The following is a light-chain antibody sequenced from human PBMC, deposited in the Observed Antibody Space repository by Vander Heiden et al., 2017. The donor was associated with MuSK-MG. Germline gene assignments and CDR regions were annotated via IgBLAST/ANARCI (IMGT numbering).Light chain of an antibody. CDR2: KAS. CDR1: QSISSW. Sequence: DIQMTQSPSALSASEGDRVTITCRASQSISSWLAWYQHKPGNAPKLLIYKASTLESGVPSRFSGSGSGTEFTLTVSRLQPDDFATYYCQQYNTYPYTFGQGTKLEIK. V-gene: IGKV1-5*03. CDR3: QQYNTYPYT. J-gene: IGKJ2*01.